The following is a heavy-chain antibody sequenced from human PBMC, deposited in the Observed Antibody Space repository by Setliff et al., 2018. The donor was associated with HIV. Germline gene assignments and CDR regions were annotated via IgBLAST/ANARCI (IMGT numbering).Heavy chain of an antibody. J-gene: IGHJ4*02. CDR3: AKAGSWDYYDSSGYYHFDN. V-gene: IGHV3-23*01. CDR2: ISGYGFST. Sequence: GGSLRLSCAASGFTFSSHAMSWVRQAPGKGLEWVSAISGYGFSTYYADSVKGRFTMSRDNSKNTLYLQMNSLRAEDTAVYHCAKAGSWDYYDSSGYYHFDNWGQGTLVTAPQ. D-gene: IGHD3-22*01. CDR1: GFTFSSHA.